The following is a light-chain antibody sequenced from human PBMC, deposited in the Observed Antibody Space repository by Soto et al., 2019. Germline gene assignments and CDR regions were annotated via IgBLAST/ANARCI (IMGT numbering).Light chain of an antibody. V-gene: IGLV2-14*01. J-gene: IGLJ2*01. CDR1: SSDIGRYKF. Sequence: QSVLTQPASVSGSPGQSITISCTGTSSDIGRYKFVSWFQQHPGKAPKLLIFEGTNRPSGVSNRFSGSKSGNTASLTIFGLQAEDEAIYLCSSSTDTITLVIFGGGTKVTVL. CDR3: SSSTDTITLVI. CDR2: EGT.